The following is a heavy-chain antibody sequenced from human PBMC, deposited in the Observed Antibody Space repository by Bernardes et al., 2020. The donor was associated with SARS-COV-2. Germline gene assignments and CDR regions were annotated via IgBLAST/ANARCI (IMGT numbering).Heavy chain of an antibody. CDR3: AKTVAAYLYYYYGMDV. J-gene: IGHJ6*02. CDR2: ISGSGGST. Sequence: GGSLRLSCAASGFTFRNYWMTWVRQAPGKGLEWVSAISGSGGSTYYADSVKGRFTISRDNSKNTLYLQMNGLRADDTAVYYCAKTVAAYLYYYYGMDVWGQGTTVAVSS. D-gene: IGHD2-15*01. V-gene: IGHV3-23*01. CDR1: GFTFRNYW.